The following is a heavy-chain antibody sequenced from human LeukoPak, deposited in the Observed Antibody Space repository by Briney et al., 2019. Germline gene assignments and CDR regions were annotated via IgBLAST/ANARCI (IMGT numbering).Heavy chain of an antibody. J-gene: IGHJ4*02. CDR1: GFTLSSYE. Sequence: GGSLRLSCVASGFTLSSYEMHWVRQPPGKGLEWVSYISSSDSTIYYADSVKGRFTISRDNAKNSLYLQMNSLRAEDTAVYYCARDYGGSSPFDYWGQGTLVAVSS. V-gene: IGHV3-48*03. CDR2: ISSSDSTI. CDR3: ARDYGGSSPFDY. D-gene: IGHD4-23*01.